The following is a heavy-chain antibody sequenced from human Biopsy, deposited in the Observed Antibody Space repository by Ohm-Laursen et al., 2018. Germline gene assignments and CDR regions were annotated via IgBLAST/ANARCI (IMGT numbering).Heavy chain of an antibody. CDR1: GVSINGGRYY. Sequence: TLSLTCIVSGVSINGGRYYWNWIRHHPGKGLEWIGNIFYSANTYYNPSLKSRVTISVDTSKNQFSLKLSSVTAADTAVYYCARDDDGGYLGDTFDLWGQGRMVTVSS. CDR2: IFYSANT. CDR3: ARDDDGGYLGDTFDL. J-gene: IGHJ3*01. D-gene: IGHD3-16*01. V-gene: IGHV4-31*03.